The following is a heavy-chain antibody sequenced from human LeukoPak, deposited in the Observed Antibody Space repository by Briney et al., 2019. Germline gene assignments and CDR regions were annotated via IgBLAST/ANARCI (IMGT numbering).Heavy chain of an antibody. J-gene: IGHJ6*02. D-gene: IGHD7-27*01. V-gene: IGHV3-20*04. Sequence: GGSLRLSCAASGFTFDDYGMSWVRQAPGKGLEWVSGINWNGGSTGYADSVKGRFTISRDNAKNSLYLQMNSLRAGDTAVYYCARELANWGSNAQYYYGMDVWGQGTTVTVSS. CDR2: INWNGGST. CDR1: GFTFDDYG. CDR3: ARELANWGSNAQYYYGMDV.